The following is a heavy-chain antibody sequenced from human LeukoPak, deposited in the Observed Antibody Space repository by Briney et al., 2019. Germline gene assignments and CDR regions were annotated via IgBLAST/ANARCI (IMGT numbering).Heavy chain of an antibody. V-gene: IGHV4-39*01. CDR2: MFYGGNI. CDR3: ASPSHCTSDSCQKYFDY. J-gene: IGHJ4*02. CDR1: GDSISSISHY. Sequence: PSETLSLTCTVSGDSISSISHYWGWIRQPPGKGLGWIGSMFYGGNIYYNPSLKSRVTISIDTSRSQFSLKLSSVTAADTAVYYCASPSHCTSDSCQKYFDYWGQGTLVTVSS. D-gene: IGHD2-2*01.